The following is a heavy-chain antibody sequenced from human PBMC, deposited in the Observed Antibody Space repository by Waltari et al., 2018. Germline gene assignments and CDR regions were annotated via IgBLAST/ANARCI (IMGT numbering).Heavy chain of an antibody. CDR1: VDSMTGNYW. J-gene: IGHJ4*02. V-gene: IGHV4-4*02. D-gene: IGHD2-15*01. CDR3: ARDRGRGLYLDS. Sequence: QVQLPESGPGLVKPSGTLSLTCGVSVDSMTGNYWWSWVRQPPGKGLEWIGQVHRSGRTNYNPPLESRVTVSIDTSNTQISLELTSATAADTALYFCARDRGRGLYLDSWGRGILVTVSP. CDR2: VHRSGRT.